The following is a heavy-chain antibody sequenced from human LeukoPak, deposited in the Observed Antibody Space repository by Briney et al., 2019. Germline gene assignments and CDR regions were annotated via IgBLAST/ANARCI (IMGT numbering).Heavy chain of an antibody. Sequence: PGGSLRLSCAASGFTFSTYWMHWVRQAPGKGLVWVSGVNTDGVTTLYADSVEGRFTISRDNAKNTLYLQMNSLRAEDTAVYYCARGNDFWGQGTLVTVPS. D-gene: IGHD3-3*01. J-gene: IGHJ4*02. CDR3: ARGNDF. CDR2: VNTDGVTT. V-gene: IGHV3-74*01. CDR1: GFTFSTYW.